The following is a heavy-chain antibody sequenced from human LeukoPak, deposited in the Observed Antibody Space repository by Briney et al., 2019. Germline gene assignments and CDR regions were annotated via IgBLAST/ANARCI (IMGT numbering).Heavy chain of an antibody. V-gene: IGHV3-23*01. CDR2: INSRGDST. Sequence: GGSLRLSCAASGFTFRSYGMSWVRQAPGKGLEWVSSINSRGDSTYYADSVKGRVTISRDNSKNMVYLEMYSLRVEDTAIYYCAKDHMRDDILTGYPAPFDYWGQGNLVTVSS. D-gene: IGHD3-9*01. CDR3: AKDHMRDDILTGYPAPFDY. J-gene: IGHJ4*02. CDR1: GFTFRSYG.